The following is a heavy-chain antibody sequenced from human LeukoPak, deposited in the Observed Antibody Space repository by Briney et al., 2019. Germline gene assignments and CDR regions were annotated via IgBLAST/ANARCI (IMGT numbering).Heavy chain of an antibody. CDR2: TAHDESAK. CDR3: ATDGSGYFDY. Sequence: PGGSLRLSCAASGFAFRTYGMHWDRQAPGKGLEWVAVTAHDESAKYYADSVKGRFTISRDNSKSTLYLQMNNLRTEDTATYYCATDGSGYFDYWGQGTLVSVSS. CDR1: GFAFRTYG. V-gene: IGHV3-30*03. J-gene: IGHJ4*02. D-gene: IGHD6-19*01.